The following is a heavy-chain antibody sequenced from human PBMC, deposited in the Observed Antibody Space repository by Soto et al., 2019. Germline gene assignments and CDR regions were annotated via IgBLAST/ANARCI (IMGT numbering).Heavy chain of an antibody. Sequence: QITLKESGPTLVKATQTLTLTCTFYGFSFRSSGVGVGWIRQPPGKALEWLALIYWDDEKRYSPSLKSRLTVTKDTSKNQVVLTMTNMDPMDTATYFCAHSPHPSFWYWFDPWGQGTLVTVSS. V-gene: IGHV2-5*02. D-gene: IGHD6-13*01. CDR2: IYWDDEK. CDR1: GFSFRSSGVG. J-gene: IGHJ5*02. CDR3: AHSPHPSFWYWFDP.